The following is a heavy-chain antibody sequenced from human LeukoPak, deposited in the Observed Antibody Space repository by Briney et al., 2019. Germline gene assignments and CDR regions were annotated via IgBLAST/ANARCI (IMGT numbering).Heavy chain of an antibody. CDR2: ISGDGSTT. CDR1: GFTFDDYA. D-gene: IGHD3-9*01. J-gene: IGHJ4*02. Sequence: GGSLRLSCAASGFTFDDYAMHWVRQAPGKGLEWVSLISGDGSTTYYADSVKGRFTISRDNSKNSVYLQMNSLRLEDSALYYCAKASELLRYFDWLIDYWGQGTLATVSS. V-gene: IGHV3-43*02. CDR3: AKASELLRYFDWLIDY.